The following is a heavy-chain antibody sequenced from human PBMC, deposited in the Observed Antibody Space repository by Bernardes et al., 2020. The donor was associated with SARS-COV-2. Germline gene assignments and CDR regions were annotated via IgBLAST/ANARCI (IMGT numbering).Heavy chain of an antibody. D-gene: IGHD6-13*01. V-gene: IGHV3-9*01. Sequence: GGSLRLSCAASGFTFDDYAMHWVRQAPGKGLEWVSGISWNSGSIGYADSVKGRFTISRDNAKNSLYLQMNSLRAEDTALYYCAQTLGGSSSSWYWGFGMDVWGQGTTVTVSS. CDR2: ISWNSGSI. J-gene: IGHJ6*02. CDR1: GFTFDDYA. CDR3: AQTLGGSSSSWYWGFGMDV.